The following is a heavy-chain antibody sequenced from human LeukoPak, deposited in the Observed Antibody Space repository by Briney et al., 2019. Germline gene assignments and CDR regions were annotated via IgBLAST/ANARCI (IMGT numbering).Heavy chain of an antibody. Sequence: ASVKVSRKASGYTFTGYYMHWVRQAPGQGLEWMGWINPNSGGTNYAQRFQGRVTMTTDTSTSTAYMELRTLRSDDTAVYYCVRDLNSAARSFFDYWGPGTLVTVSS. CDR1: GYTFTGYY. CDR2: INPNSGGT. J-gene: IGHJ4*02. V-gene: IGHV1-2*02. CDR3: VRDLNSAARSFFDY. D-gene: IGHD6-6*01.